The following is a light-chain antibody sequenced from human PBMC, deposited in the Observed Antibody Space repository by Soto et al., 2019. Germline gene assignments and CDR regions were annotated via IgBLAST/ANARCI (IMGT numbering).Light chain of an antibody. CDR2: DAS. J-gene: IGKJ5*01. CDR3: QQRSNWPLST. CDR1: QSVSSY. V-gene: IGKV3-11*01. Sequence: IGLNMPPATVSLSPGERATLSCRASQSVSSYLAWYQQKPGQAPRLLIYDASNRATGIPARFSGSGSGTDFTLTISSLEPEDFAVYYCQQRSNWPLSTFGQGTRLEIK.